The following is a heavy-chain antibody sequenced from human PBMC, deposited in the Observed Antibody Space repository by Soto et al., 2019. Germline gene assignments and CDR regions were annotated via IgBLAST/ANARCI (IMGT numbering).Heavy chain of an antibody. CDR3: ATSYSGYDYHYYYGTDV. CDR2: INVGNGNT. J-gene: IGHJ6*02. CDR1: GYTFTIYA. V-gene: IGHV1-3*01. Sequence: ASVKVSCKASGYTFTIYAMHWVRQSPEQRLERMGWINVGNGNTKYSQRCQGRVTITRDTSESTAYMELSRLRSEDTAVYYCATSYSGYDYHYYYGTDVWGQGSTVTVYS. D-gene: IGHD5-12*01.